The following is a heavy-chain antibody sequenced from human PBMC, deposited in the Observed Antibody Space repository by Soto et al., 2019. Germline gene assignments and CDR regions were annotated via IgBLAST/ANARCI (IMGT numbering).Heavy chain of an antibody. D-gene: IGHD1-26*01. V-gene: IGHV3-64*02. CDR2: ISSNGGST. Sequence: GGSLRLSCAASGFTFSSYAMYWVRQAPGKGLEYVSAISSNGGSTYYADSVKGRFTISRDNSKNTLYLQMGSLRAEDMAVYYCARGATTYAFDIWGQGTMVTVS. J-gene: IGHJ3*02. CDR3: ARGATTYAFDI. CDR1: GFTFSSYA.